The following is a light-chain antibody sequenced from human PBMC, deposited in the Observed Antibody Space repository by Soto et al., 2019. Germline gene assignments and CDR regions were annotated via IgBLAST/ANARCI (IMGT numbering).Light chain of an antibody. CDR1: QSVGSN. J-gene: IGKJ3*01. CDR2: DAS. Sequence: EIVLTQSPATLSLSPGERATLSCRASQSVGSNLAWYQQKPGQAPRLLIYDASNRATGIPARLSGNGSGTDFTLTISSLEPEDFAVYYCQQRSNGPLFTFGPGTKVDIK. V-gene: IGKV3-11*01. CDR3: QQRSNGPLFT.